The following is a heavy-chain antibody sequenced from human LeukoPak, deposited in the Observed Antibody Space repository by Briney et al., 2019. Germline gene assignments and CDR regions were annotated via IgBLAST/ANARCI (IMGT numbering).Heavy chain of an antibody. V-gene: IGHV3-21*01. J-gene: IGHJ5*02. CDR1: GFTFSSYS. CDR2: IISSSSYI. D-gene: IGHD3-10*01. CDR3: ARDGLLWFGELFSWFDP. Sequence: GGSLRLSCAASGFTFSSYSMNWVRQAPGKGLEWVSSIISSSSYIYYADSVKGRFTISRDNAKNSLYLQMNSLRAEDTAVYYCARDGLLWFGELFSWFDPWGQGTLVTVSS.